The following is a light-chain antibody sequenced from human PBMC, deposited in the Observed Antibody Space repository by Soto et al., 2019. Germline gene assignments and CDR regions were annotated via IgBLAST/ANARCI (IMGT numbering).Light chain of an antibody. Sequence: QSALTQPPSASGSPGQSVTISCTGTSSDVGGYNLVSWYQQHPGKAPKLMIYEVSKRPSGVPDRFSGSKSGNTASLTVSGLQAEDEADYFCSSHGGGNNWGVFGGGTKLTVL. CDR1: SSDVGGYNL. CDR2: EVS. V-gene: IGLV2-8*01. CDR3: SSHGGGNNWGV. J-gene: IGLJ3*02.